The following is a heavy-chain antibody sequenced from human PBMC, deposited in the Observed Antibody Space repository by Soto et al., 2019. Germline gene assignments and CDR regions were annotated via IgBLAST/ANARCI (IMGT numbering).Heavy chain of an antibody. CDR1: GYSFTSYW. Sequence: PGESLKISCKGSGYSFTSYWISWVRQMPGKGLEWMGRIDPSDSYTNYSPSFQGHVTISADKSISTAYLQWSSLKASDTAMYYCARLIEYCTSGVCSRRGRYYYGMDVWGQGTTVTVSS. D-gene: IGHD2-8*01. CDR2: IDPSDSYT. CDR3: ARLIEYCTSGVCSRRGRYYYGMDV. J-gene: IGHJ6*02. V-gene: IGHV5-10-1*01.